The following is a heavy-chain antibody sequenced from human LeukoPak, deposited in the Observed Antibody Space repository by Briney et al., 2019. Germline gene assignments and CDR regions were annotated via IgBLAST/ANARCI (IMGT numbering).Heavy chain of an antibody. D-gene: IGHD3-9*01. CDR3: ARGRYFKAPRYFDWLLSNWFDP. V-gene: IGHV4-34*01. CDR2: INHSGST. Sequence: PSETLSLTCAVYGGSFSGYYWSWIRQPPGKGLEWIGEINHSGSTNYNPSLKSRVTISVDTSKNQFSLKRTSVTAADTAVYYCARGRYFKAPRYFDWLLSNWFDPGGQGSLVTASS. J-gene: IGHJ5*02. CDR1: GGSFSGYY.